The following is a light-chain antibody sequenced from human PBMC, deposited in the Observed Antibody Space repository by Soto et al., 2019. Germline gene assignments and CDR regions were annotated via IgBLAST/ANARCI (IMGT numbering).Light chain of an antibody. Sequence: EVVMRQSPATLAVSPGDGATLSCRASQGIVDTLAWYQHKPGPTPRLLIDDTSTRATGVPTRFSGSRSGAEFTLTINSLQSEDFAVYYCQPYNNWPLTFGVGTKVESK. CDR2: DTS. CDR3: QPYNNWPLT. V-gene: IGKV3-15*01. CDR1: QGIVDT. J-gene: IGKJ4*01.